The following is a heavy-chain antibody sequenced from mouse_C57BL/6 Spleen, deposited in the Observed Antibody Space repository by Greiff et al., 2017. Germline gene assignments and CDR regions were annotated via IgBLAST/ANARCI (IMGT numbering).Heavy chain of an antibody. CDR2: ISSGSSTI. CDR3: ARGRYYGSRDYLDY. Sequence: EVQLVESGGGLVKPGGSLKLSCAASGFTFSDYGMHWVRQAPEKGLEWVAYISSGSSTIYYADTVKGRFTISRDNAKNTLCLQMTSLRSEDTAMYYCARGRYYGSRDYLDYWGQGTTLTVSS. CDR1: GFTFSDYG. J-gene: IGHJ2*01. V-gene: IGHV5-17*01. D-gene: IGHD1-1*01.